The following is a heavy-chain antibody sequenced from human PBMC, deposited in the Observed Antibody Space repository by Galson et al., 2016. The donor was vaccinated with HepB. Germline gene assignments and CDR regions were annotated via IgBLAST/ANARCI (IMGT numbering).Heavy chain of an antibody. CDR2: QKPDGSGK. J-gene: IGHJ5*02. V-gene: IGHV3-7*02. D-gene: IGHD4/OR15-4a*01. CDR3: FGAQSSP. Sequence: SLRLSCAASGFTFSSYWMDWVGQGAGKGLEWVANQKPDGSGKYYADSVKGRFTISRDNAKNSFYLQMNSLRAEDTAVYYGFGAQSSPWGQGTLVTVSS. CDR1: GFTFSSYW.